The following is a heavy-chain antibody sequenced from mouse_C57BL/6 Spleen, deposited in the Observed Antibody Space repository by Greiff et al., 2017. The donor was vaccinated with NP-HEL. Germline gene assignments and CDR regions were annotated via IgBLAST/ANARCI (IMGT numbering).Heavy chain of an antibody. V-gene: IGHV1-62-2*01. D-gene: IGHD2-5*01. J-gene: IGHJ3*01. CDR2: FYPGSGSI. Sequence: QVQLQQSGAELVKPGASVKLSCKASGYTFTEYTIHWVKQRSGQGLEWIGWFYPGSGSIKYNEKFKDKATLTADKSSSTVYMELSRLTSEDSAVYFCARHEEGSLYYSNYVWFAYWGQGTLVTVSA. CDR3: ARHEEGSLYYSNYVWFAY. CDR1: GYTFTEYT.